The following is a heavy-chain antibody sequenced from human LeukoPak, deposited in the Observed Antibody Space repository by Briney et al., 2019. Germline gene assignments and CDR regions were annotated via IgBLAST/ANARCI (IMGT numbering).Heavy chain of an antibody. Sequence: GGSLRLSCAVSGFTFSSYWMSWVRQAPGKGLERVANIKDDGSVKYYLDSVKGRLTISRDNAQSSLYLQMNSLRAEDTAVCYCAREIIGGAFFLDYWGQGTLVTVSS. V-gene: IGHV3-7*01. CDR1: GFTFSSYW. D-gene: IGHD1-26*01. CDR3: AREIIGGAFFLDY. J-gene: IGHJ4*02. CDR2: IKDDGSVK.